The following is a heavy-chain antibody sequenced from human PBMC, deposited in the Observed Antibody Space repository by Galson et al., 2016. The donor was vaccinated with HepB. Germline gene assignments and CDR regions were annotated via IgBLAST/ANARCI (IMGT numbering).Heavy chain of an antibody. J-gene: IGHJ4*02. Sequence: SLRLSCAASGFTLSSYAMSWVRQAPGKGLQWVTSISGTGGTTYYADSVKGRFTISRDNSKSTMYLQMNGLRAEDTALYYCARDGYNYVPLDSWGQGALVFVSS. CDR1: GFTLSSYA. CDR2: ISGTGGTT. D-gene: IGHD5-24*01. V-gene: IGHV3-23*01. CDR3: ARDGYNYVPLDS.